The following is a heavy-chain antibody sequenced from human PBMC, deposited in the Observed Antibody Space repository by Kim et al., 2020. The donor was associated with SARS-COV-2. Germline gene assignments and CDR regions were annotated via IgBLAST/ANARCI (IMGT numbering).Heavy chain of an antibody. CDR3: ARPLYSSSWYYFDY. V-gene: IGHV7-4-1*02. Sequence: AQGFTGRFVFSLDTAVSTAYLQISSLKAEDTAVYYCARPLYSSSWYYFDYWGQGTLVTVSS. J-gene: IGHJ4*02. D-gene: IGHD6-13*01.